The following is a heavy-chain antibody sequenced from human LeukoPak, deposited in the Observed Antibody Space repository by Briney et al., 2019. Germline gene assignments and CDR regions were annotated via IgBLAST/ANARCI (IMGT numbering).Heavy chain of an antibody. Sequence: SETLSLTCTVSGGSISSYYWSWIRQPPGKGLEWIGYIYYSGSTNHNPSLKSRVTISVDTSKNQFSLKLSSVTAADTAVYYCARVGRYFDWYIDYWGQGTLVTVSS. CDR1: GGSISSYY. J-gene: IGHJ4*02. V-gene: IGHV4-59*01. CDR3: ARVGRYFDWYIDY. D-gene: IGHD3-9*01. CDR2: IYYSGST.